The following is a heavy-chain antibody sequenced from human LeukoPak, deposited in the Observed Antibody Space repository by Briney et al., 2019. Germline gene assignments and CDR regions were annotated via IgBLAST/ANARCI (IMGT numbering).Heavy chain of an antibody. J-gene: IGHJ4*02. Sequence: GGALQMSGKGSGYRFTSYWMGGVRPLTGKGLEGMGIIYPGPSHTRYSPSFHGQVTISADKSISTAYLQWSSLKASDTAMYYCARPRRGYEHAFDYCGQGPLVPVSS. CDR3: ARPRRGYEHAFDY. CDR2: IYPGPSHT. V-gene: IGHV5-51*01. D-gene: IGHD5-18*01. CDR1: GYRFTSYW.